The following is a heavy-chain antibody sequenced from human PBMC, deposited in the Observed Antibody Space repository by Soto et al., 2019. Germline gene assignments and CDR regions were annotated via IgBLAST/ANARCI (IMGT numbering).Heavy chain of an antibody. CDR3: AKEVGFGPAPYSPQRYFDY. Sequence: GGSLRLSCAASGFTFSSYAMSWVRQAPGKGLEWVSAISGSGGSTYYADSVKGRFTISRDNSKNTLYLQMNSLRAEDTAVYYCAKEVGFGPAPYSPQRYFDYWGQGTLVTVSS. CDR2: ISGSGGST. D-gene: IGHD6-13*01. V-gene: IGHV3-23*01. J-gene: IGHJ4*02. CDR1: GFTFSSYA.